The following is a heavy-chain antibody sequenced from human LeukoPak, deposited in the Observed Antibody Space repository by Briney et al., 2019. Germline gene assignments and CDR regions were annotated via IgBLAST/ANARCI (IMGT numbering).Heavy chain of an antibody. J-gene: IGHJ4*02. CDR3: ARVGSGADRRFDY. Sequence: GRSLRLSCAASGFTFSSYWMSWVRQAPGKGLEWVANIKQDGSEKYYVDSVKGRFTISRDNAKNSLYLQMNSLRAEDTAVYYCARVGSGADRRFDYWGQGTLVTVSS. V-gene: IGHV3-7*01. D-gene: IGHD6-19*01. CDR1: GFTFSSYW. CDR2: IKQDGSEK.